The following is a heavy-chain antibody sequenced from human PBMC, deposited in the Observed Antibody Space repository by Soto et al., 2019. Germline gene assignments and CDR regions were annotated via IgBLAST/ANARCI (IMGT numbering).Heavy chain of an antibody. CDR2: ISAYNGNT. Sequence: ASVKVSCKASGYTFTSYGISWVRQAPGQGLEWMGWISAYNGNTNYAQKLQGRVTMTTDTSTSTAYMELRSLRSDDTAVYYCARDLEVVTVFSQEEYFQHWGQGTLVTVSS. J-gene: IGHJ1*01. V-gene: IGHV1-18*01. D-gene: IGHD2-21*02. CDR3: ARDLEVVTVFSQEEYFQH. CDR1: GYTFTSYG.